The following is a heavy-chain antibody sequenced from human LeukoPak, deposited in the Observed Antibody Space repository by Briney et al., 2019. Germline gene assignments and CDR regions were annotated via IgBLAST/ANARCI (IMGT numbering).Heavy chain of an antibody. CDR3: ARTYGRHSLDC. D-gene: IGHD4-17*01. Sequence: GGSLRLSCAASGFPFDDYGMTWVRQAPGKGLEWVSGINWNGGSTGYADSVKGRFTISRDNAQNSVYLQMHSLRAEDTAVYYCARTYGRHSLDCRGQGVLVTVSS. V-gene: IGHV3-20*04. CDR1: GFPFDDYG. J-gene: IGHJ4*02. CDR2: INWNGGST.